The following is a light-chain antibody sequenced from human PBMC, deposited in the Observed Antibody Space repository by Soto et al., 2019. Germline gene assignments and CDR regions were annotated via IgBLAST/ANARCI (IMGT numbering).Light chain of an antibody. Sequence: DIQMTQSPSTLSASVGDRVTITCRASQSISSWLAWCQQKPGKAPKVLIYKASSLESGVPSRFSGSGSGTEFTLTISSLQPDDFATYYCQQYNSYSSWTFGQGTKVEIK. V-gene: IGKV1-5*03. CDR3: QQYNSYSSWT. J-gene: IGKJ1*01. CDR2: KAS. CDR1: QSISSW.